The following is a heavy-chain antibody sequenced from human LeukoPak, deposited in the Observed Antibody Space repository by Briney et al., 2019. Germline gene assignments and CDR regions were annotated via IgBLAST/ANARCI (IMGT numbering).Heavy chain of an antibody. CDR3: VKEGFGNYYSAYFDY. J-gene: IGHJ4*02. D-gene: IGHD1-26*01. CDR2: ISYEGSTS. Sequence: GGSLRLSCAASGFTFSNGMQWVRQAPGKGPAWVAVISYEGSTSYYADSVKGRFTISRDNSKSTLVLQMNGLRSEDTAVYYCVKEGFGNYYSAYFDYWGQGTLVTVSS. CDR1: GFTFSNG. V-gene: IGHV3-30*18.